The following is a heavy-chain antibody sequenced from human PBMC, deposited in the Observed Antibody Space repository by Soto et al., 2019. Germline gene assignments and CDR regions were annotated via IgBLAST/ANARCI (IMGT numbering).Heavy chain of an antibody. CDR2: ISSSGSTI. D-gene: IGHD3-3*01. J-gene: IGHJ4*02. CDR3: GRSFTYYVFGGGYYIGPPTYYFNY. V-gene: IGHV3-11*01. CDR1: GFTFSDYY. Sequence: GGSLRLSCAASGFTFSDYYMSWIRQAPGKGLEWVSYISSSGSTIYYADSVKGRFTISRDNAKNSLYLQMNSLRAEDTAVYYCGRSFTYYVFGGGYYIGPPTYYFNYGGGEPRS.